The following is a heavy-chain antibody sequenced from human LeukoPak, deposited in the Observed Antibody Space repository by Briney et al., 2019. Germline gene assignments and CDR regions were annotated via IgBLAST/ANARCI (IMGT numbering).Heavy chain of an antibody. V-gene: IGHV4-34*01. J-gene: IGHJ4*02. CDR1: GGSFSGYY. D-gene: IGHD3-22*01. CDR2: INHSGST. Sequence: SETLSLTCAVYGGSFSGYYWSWIRQPPGKGLEWIGEINHSGSTNYNPSLKSRGTISVETYKNQFSLKLSSVTAADTAVYYCARLNDIALDYWGQGTLVTVSS. CDR3: ARLNDIALDY.